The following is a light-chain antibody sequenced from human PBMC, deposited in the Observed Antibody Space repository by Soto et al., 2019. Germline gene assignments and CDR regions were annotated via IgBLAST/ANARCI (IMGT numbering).Light chain of an antibody. V-gene: IGKV1-9*01. Sequence: DIQLTQSPSVLSASVGDTVTITGRASQALSNYIAWYTQKPGKAPDTLIYSASNRATGIPARFNVSGSGTEFTLTISSLEPEDFAVYYCQQRSSSLSLGGGTKVDIK. J-gene: IGKJ4*01. CDR3: QQRSSSLS. CDR2: SAS. CDR1: QALSNY.